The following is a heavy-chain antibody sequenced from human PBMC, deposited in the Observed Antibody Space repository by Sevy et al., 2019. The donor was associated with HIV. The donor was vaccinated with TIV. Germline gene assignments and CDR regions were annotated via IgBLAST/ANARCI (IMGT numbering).Heavy chain of an antibody. D-gene: IGHD2-15*01. V-gene: IGHV3-21*01. CDR2: ISSSGSNI. J-gene: IGHJ6*02. CDR3: AKDMYCSAGNCYHYYYFVLDV. Sequence: GGSLRLSCAASGFTFSSYSMNWVRQAPGKGLEWVSSISSSGSNIYYADSVKGRFTISRDNAKNSLYLQMNSLTAENTPVYYCAKDMYCSAGNCYHYYYFVLDVWSQETTVTVSS. CDR1: GFTFSSYS.